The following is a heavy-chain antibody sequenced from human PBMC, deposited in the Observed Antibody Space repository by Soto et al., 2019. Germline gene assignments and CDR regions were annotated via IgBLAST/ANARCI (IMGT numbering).Heavy chain of an antibody. J-gene: IGHJ4*02. CDR3: TKEVIAVAGLPACGR. D-gene: IGHD6-19*01. CDR1: GFTFSNAW. CDR2: IKRKPDGGTT. V-gene: IGHV3-15*01. Sequence: EVQLVESGGGLVKPGGSLRLSCAASGFTFSNAWMSWVRQAPWKGLECVGRIKRKPDGGTTDYAAHVKGRFTISRDDSKNTLYLQMNSLKTEYTAVYYCTKEVIAVAGLPACGRWGQGTLVTVSS.